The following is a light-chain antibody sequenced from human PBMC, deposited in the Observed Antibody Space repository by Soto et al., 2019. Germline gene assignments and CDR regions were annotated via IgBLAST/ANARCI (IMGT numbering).Light chain of an antibody. CDR1: SSNIGSNS. V-gene: IGLV1-44*01. CDR3: STWDDSLDGVV. CDR2: GNN. Sequence: QSVLTQPPSESGAPGQRGTISCSGSSSNIGSNSVNWYQQVAGTATKLLIYGNNQRPSGVPHRFSDSKSGTSASLAISGLQYEDEADYYCSTWDDSLDGVVFGGGTKQTV. J-gene: IGLJ2*01.